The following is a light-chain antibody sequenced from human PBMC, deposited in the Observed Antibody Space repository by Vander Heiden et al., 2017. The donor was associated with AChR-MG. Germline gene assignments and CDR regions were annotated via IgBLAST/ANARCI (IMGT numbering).Light chain of an antibody. CDR2: EAS. Sequence: DIQLTQSPSTLSASVGDRLTITCRASQAISTWLAWYQQKPGKAPKLLIYEASSLEGGVPSRFSGSGSGTEFTLTISSLQPDDFATYYCQQYNSFSTTFGQGTKVEIK. J-gene: IGKJ1*01. CDR3: QQYNSFSTT. V-gene: IGKV1-5*03. CDR1: QAISTW.